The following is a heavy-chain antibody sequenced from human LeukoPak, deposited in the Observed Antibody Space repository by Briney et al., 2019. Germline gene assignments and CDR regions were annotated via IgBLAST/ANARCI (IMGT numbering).Heavy chain of an antibody. CDR1: GGSISSYY. Sequence: PSETLSLTXTVSGGSISSYYWSWIRQTAGKGLEWIGRIYTSGSANYNPSLKSRVTMSVDTSKNQFSLKLSSVTAADTAVYYCARDSYYYDSSGYSAPYFDYWGQGTLVTVSS. J-gene: IGHJ4*02. CDR3: ARDSYYYDSSGYSAPYFDY. D-gene: IGHD3-22*01. CDR2: IYTSGSA. V-gene: IGHV4-4*07.